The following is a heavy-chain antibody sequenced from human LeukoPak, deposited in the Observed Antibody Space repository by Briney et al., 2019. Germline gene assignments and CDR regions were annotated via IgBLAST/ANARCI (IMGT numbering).Heavy chain of an antibody. CDR3: AKEGGNYYDSSGYPLGY. CDR1: GFTFSSYA. Sequence: GGSLRLSCAASGFTFSSYAMSWVRQAPEKGLEWVSAISGSGGSTYYADSVKGRFTISRDNSKNTLYLQMNSLRAEDTAVYYCAKEGGNYYDSSGYPLGYWGQGTLVTVSS. J-gene: IGHJ4*02. V-gene: IGHV3-23*01. D-gene: IGHD3-22*01. CDR2: ISGSGGST.